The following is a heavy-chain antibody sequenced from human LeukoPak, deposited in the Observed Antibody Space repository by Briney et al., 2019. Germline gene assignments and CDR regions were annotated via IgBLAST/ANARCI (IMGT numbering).Heavy chain of an antibody. J-gene: IGHJ4*02. CDR3: AKDQSPQIPAVFDY. CDR1: GFTFSSYA. CDR2: ISGSGGFT. Sequence: PGGSLRLSCAASGFTFSSYAMSWVRQAPGKGLEWVSVISGSGGFTYYADSVKGRFTISRDNSKNTLYLQMIRLRAEDTAVYYCAKDQSPQIPAVFDYWGQGTLVTVSS. V-gene: IGHV3-23*01.